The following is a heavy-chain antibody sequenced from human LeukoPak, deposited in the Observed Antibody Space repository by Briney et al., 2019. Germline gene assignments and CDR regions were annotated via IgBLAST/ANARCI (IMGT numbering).Heavy chain of an antibody. Sequence: GGSLRLSCAASGFTFSSYWMHWVRQAPGKGLVWVSRINTDGSSTSYADSVKGRFTISRDNAKNTLYLQMNSLRAEDTAVYYCARPFDYGDLYYFDYWGQGTLVTVSS. CDR1: GFTFSSYW. CDR2: INTDGSST. CDR3: ARPFDYGDLYYFDY. V-gene: IGHV3-74*01. D-gene: IGHD4-17*01. J-gene: IGHJ4*02.